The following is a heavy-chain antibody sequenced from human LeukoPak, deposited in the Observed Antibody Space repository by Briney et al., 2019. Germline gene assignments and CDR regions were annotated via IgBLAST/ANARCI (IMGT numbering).Heavy chain of an antibody. D-gene: IGHD3-22*01. J-gene: IGHJ4*02. Sequence: SETLSLTCTVSGGSISSHYWSWIRQPPGKGLEWIGYIYYSGSTNYNPSLKSRVTISVDTSKNQFSLKLSSVSAADTAVYYCARETGGDYDSSGYFYYFDYWGQGTLVTVSS. CDR3: ARETGGDYDSSGYFYYFDY. V-gene: IGHV4-59*11. CDR2: IYYSGST. CDR1: GGSISSHY.